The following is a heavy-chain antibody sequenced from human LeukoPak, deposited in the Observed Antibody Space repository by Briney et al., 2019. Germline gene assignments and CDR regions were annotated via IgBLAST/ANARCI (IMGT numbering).Heavy chain of an antibody. V-gene: IGHV6-1*01. CDR1: GDSVSSSSAS. J-gene: IGHJ5*02. D-gene: IGHD1-26*01. CDR3: AKSGIVGSSGFGP. CDR2: TYYKSKWYY. Sequence: SQTLSLTCAISGDSVSSSSASWNWIRQSPSRGLEWLGRTYYKSKWYYDYAVSVKSRITINPDTSKNQFSLQLNSVTPEDTAVYYCAKSGIVGSSGFGPWGQGTLVTVSS.